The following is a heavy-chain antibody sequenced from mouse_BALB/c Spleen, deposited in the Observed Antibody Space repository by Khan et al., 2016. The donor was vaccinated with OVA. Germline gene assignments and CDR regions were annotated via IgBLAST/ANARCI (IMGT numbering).Heavy chain of an antibody. V-gene: IGHV1-7*01. CDR3: ARRGLRWDIDY. J-gene: IGHJ2*01. CDR1: GYTFINYW. D-gene: IGHD1-1*01. CDR2: INPSTGYT. Sequence: VQLQQSGAELAKPGASVKMSCKASGYTFINYWILWVKQRPGQGLEWIGYINPSTGYTEYNQNFKDKATLTADKASSTAYMQLSSQTTEDAAVNYCARRGLRWDIDYWGEGTTLTVSS.